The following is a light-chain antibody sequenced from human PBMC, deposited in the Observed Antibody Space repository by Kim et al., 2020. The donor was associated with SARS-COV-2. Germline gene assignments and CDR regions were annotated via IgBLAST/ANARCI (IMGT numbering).Light chain of an antibody. CDR2: DAS. CDR3: QQYHNLPIP. V-gene: IGKV1-33*01. CDR1: QDISNY. J-gene: IGKJ5*01. Sequence: EIQMTQSPPSLPASIGDTVNITCQASQDISNYLNWYQQKPGIAPKALIFDASNLETGVPSRFSGSGSGTNFTLRITSLQPEDIATYYCQQYHNLPIPFGQETRLEIK.